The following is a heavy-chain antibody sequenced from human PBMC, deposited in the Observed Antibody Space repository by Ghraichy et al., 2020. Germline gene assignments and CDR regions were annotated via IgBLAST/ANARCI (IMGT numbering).Heavy chain of an antibody. CDR3: ARGSNWNYLGHFQY. CDR1: GGSIRSYY. J-gene: IGHJ1*01. Sequence: SQTLSLTCTVSGGSIRSYYWSWIRQPPGKGLEWIGYIYYSGSTDYYPSFKSRVTISIDTSKNQFSLKVRSVTAADTAVYYCARGSNWNYLGHFQYCGQGALVTVSS. D-gene: IGHD1-7*01. CDR2: IYYSGST. V-gene: IGHV4-59*01.